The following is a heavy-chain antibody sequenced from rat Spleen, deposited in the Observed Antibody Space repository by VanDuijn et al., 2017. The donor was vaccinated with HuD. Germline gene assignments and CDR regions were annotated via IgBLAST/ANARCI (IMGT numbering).Heavy chain of an antibody. CDR2: INTGGGNT. D-gene: IGHD3-1*01. CDR1: GFTFSNYG. V-gene: IGHV5S13*01. CDR3: AALAGPPDY. J-gene: IGHJ2*01. Sequence: EVQLVESGGGLVQPGRSLKLSYVASGFTFSNYGMAWVRQAPTKGLEWVASINTGGGNTYYRDSVKGRFTISRDNAKSTLYLQMDSLRSEDTATYYCAALAGPPDYWGQGVMVTVSS.